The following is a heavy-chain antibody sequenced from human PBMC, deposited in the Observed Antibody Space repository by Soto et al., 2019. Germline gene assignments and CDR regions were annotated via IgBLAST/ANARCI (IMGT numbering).Heavy chain of an antibody. J-gene: IGHJ4*02. CDR2: ISTSRGNT. CDR3: ARDRTNFLDY. V-gene: IGHV1-18*01. CDR1: GYIFSDHS. Sequence: GASVKVSCKTSGYIFSDHSLSWVRLAPGQGLEWMGWISTSRGNTNYAQKFQGRLTLTTDTSTSTAYMELKSLRPDDTAVYYCARDRTNFLDYWGQGILVTV. D-gene: IGHD2-8*01.